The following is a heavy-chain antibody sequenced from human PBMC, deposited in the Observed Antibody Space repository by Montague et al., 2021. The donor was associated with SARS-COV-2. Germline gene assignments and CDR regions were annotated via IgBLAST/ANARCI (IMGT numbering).Heavy chain of an antibody. CDR2: IYYSGST. J-gene: IGHJ4*02. Sequence: LSLTCTVSGGSISSYYWSWIRQPPGKGLEWIGYIYYSGSTNYNPSLKSRVTISVDTSKNQFSLKLSSVTAADTAVYYCARDSHYYDSSGHFDYWGQGTLVTVSS. V-gene: IGHV4-59*13. D-gene: IGHD3-22*01. CDR1: GGSISSYY. CDR3: ARDSHYYDSSGHFDY.